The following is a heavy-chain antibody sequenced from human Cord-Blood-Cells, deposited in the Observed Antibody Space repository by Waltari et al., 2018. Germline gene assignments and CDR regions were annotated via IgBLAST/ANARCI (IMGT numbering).Heavy chain of an antibody. V-gene: IGHV4-59*01. CDR2: FYYSGST. Sequence: QLLASGPGLVRPSDTLSLPRSVSGGPISSDYWCWIRRPRGKELEWIGSFYYSGSTNYNPSLKSRATISVDTSKNQFSLKLSSVTAADTAVYYCARERKRGITGTTFYYFDYWRQGTLVTVSS. CDR1: GGPISSDY. J-gene: IGHJ4*02. D-gene: IGHD1-20*01. CDR3: ARERKRGITGTTFYYFDY.